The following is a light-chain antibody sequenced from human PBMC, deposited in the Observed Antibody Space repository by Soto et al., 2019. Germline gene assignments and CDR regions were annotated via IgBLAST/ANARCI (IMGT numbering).Light chain of an antibody. CDR1: SSNIGSNY. CDR2: RSD. CDR3: AVRDDSLSGHWV. V-gene: IGLV1-47*01. J-gene: IGLJ3*02. Sequence: QSVLTQPPSASGTPGQRVTISCSGSSSNIGSNYVSWYQHLPGAAPKLLIYRSDQRPSGVPDRFSGSKSGTSASLAISGLRSEDEADYFCAVRDDSLSGHWVFGGGTKRTV.